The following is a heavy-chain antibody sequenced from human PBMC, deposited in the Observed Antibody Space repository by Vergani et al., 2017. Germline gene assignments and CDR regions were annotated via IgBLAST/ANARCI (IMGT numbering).Heavy chain of an antibody. V-gene: IGHV3-23*01. Sequence: EVQLLESGGGLVQPGGSLRLSCAASGFTFSSYAMSWVRQAPGKGLEWVSAISGSGGSTYYADSVKGRFTISRDNSKNTLYLQMNSLRAEDPAVYYCARHSGDDDGPNSQDNYWGQATLVIVSS. CDR1: GFTFSSYA. J-gene: IGHJ4*02. CDR2: ISGSGGST. D-gene: IGHD2-21*02. CDR3: ARHSGDDDGPNSQDNY.